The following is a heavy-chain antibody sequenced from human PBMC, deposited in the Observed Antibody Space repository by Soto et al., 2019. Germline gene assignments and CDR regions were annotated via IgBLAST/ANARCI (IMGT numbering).Heavy chain of an antibody. Sequence: PSETLCLTCPVSGGYINSSSDYWAWIRQPPGKGLEWIGSIFYSGSTYYDPSLESRVTIFIDTSKNQFSLKLSSVTAADTAVYYCAREFPYYVSSDSYLDYWGQGALVTVSS. J-gene: IGHJ4*02. CDR2: IFYSGST. CDR3: AREFPYYVSSDSYLDY. CDR1: GGYINSSSDY. D-gene: IGHD3-16*01. V-gene: IGHV4-39*02.